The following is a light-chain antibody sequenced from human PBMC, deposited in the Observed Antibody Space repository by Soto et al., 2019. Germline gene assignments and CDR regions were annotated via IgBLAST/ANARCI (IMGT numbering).Light chain of an antibody. CDR3: QQYGSSWLT. J-gene: IGKJ4*01. V-gene: IGKV3-20*01. CDR2: GAS. CDR1: QSVSSTY. Sequence: EIVLTQSPGTLSLSPGERATLSCRASQSVSSTYLAWFQQKPGQAPRLLIYGASSRATGIPDRFSGSGSGTDFTLTISRLEPEDFAVYYFQQYGSSWLTFGGGTKVEIK.